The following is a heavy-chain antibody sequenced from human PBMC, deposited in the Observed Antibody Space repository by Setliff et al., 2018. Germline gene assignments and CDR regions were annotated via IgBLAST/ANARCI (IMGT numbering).Heavy chain of an antibody. D-gene: IGHD3-3*01. CDR2: IYYSGST. CDR1: GGSISSYY. J-gene: IGHJ3*02. Sequence: LSLTCTVSGGSISSYYWNWIRQPPGKGLEWIGYIYYSGSTNYNPSLKSRVTISVNTSKNQFSLKLSSVTAADTAVYHCARGKTFFGAFIRAFDIWGQGRMVTVSS. CDR3: ARGKTFFGAFIRAFDI. V-gene: IGHV4-59*01.